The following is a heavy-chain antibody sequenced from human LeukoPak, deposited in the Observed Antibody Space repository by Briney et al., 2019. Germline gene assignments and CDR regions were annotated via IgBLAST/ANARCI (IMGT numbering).Heavy chain of an antibody. V-gene: IGHV1-2*02. Sequence: GASVKVSCKASGYTFTGYYMHWVRQAPGQGLEWMGWINPNSGGTNYAQKFQGRVTMTRDTSISTAYMELSRLRSDDTAVYYCARGGGEGSGSYRFGYWGQGTLVTVSS. CDR3: ARGGGEGSGSYRFGY. J-gene: IGHJ4*02. D-gene: IGHD3-10*01. CDR2: INPNSGGT. CDR1: GYTFTGYY.